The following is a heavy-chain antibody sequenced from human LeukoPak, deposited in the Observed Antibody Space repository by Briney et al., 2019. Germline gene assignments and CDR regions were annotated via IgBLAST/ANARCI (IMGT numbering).Heavy chain of an antibody. CDR1: GFTFSSYS. CDR2: ISSSSSTI. V-gene: IGHV3-48*01. Sequence: GGSLRLSCAASGFTFSSYSMNWVRQAPGTGLEWVSYISSSSSTIYYADSVKGRFTISRDNAKNSLYLQMNSLRAEDTAVYYCARSIGYCSSTSCYNWFDPWGQGTLVTVSS. CDR3: ARSIGYCSSTSCYNWFDP. D-gene: IGHD2-2*01. J-gene: IGHJ5*02.